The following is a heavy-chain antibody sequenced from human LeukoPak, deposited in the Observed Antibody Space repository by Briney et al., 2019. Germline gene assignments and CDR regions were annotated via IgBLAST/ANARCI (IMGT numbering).Heavy chain of an antibody. Sequence: PSETLSLTCTVSGGSISSGGYSWSWIRQPPGKGLEWIGYIYHSGSTYYNPSLKSRVTISVDRSKNQFSLKLSSVTAAYTAVYYCARSTRATLFDYWGQGTLVTVSS. J-gene: IGHJ4*02. D-gene: IGHD5-12*01. CDR3: ARSTRATLFDY. V-gene: IGHV4-30-2*01. CDR1: GGSISSGGYS. CDR2: IYHSGST.